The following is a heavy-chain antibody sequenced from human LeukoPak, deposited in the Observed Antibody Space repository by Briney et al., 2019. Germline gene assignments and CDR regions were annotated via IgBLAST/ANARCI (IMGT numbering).Heavy chain of an antibody. CDR1: GFTFSSYA. CDR3: ARDHEWELNYYYGMDV. V-gene: IGHV3-30-3*01. Sequence: GRSLRLSCAASGFTFSSYAMHWVRQAPGKGLEWVAVISYDGSNKYYADSVKGRFTISRDNSKNTLYLQMNSLRAEDKAVYYCARDHEWELNYYYGMDVWGQGTTVTVSS. J-gene: IGHJ6*02. CDR2: ISYDGSNK. D-gene: IGHD1-26*01.